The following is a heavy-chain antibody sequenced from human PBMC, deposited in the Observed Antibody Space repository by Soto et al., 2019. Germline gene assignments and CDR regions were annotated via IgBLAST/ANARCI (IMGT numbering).Heavy chain of an antibody. CDR2: ISGSGTST. CDR1: GFILSSSA. J-gene: IGHJ6*02. D-gene: IGHD3-3*01. Sequence: GGSLRLSCAASGFILSSSAMSWVRQAPGKGLEWVSAISGSGTSTYYADSVKGRFTISGDNSKNTVFLQMNSLRAEDTAVYYCAKGPTIFGVVITFEYYYGMDVWGQGTTVTVSS. CDR3: AKGPTIFGVVITFEYYYGMDV. V-gene: IGHV3-23*01.